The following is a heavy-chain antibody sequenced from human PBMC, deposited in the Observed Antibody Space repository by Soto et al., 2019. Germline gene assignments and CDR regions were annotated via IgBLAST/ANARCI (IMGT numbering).Heavy chain of an antibody. CDR1: GFTFSSYG. CDR2: IWYDGSNK. V-gene: IGHV3-33*01. D-gene: IGHD6-19*01. Sequence: QVQLVESGEGVVQPGRSLRLSCAASGFTFSSYGMHWVRQAPGKGLEWVAVIWYDGSNKYYADSVKGRFTISRDNSKNTLYLQMNSLRAEDTAVYYCAREALWGSGWPFFDYWGQGTLVTVSS. J-gene: IGHJ4*02. CDR3: AREALWGSGWPFFDY.